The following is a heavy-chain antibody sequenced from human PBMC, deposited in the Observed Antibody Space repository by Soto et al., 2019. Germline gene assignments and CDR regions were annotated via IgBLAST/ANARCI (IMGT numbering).Heavy chain of an antibody. CDR1: GGSIRSGDYF. J-gene: IGHJ4*02. Sequence: SETLSLTCTVSGGSIRSGDYFWSWIRQPPGKGLEWIGYIYYSGSAHYNPSLKSRVIISVDTSKNQLSLKLSSVTAADTAVYYCARGLGSGWYDYFDYWGQGALVTVSS. CDR2: IYYSGSA. D-gene: IGHD6-19*01. CDR3: ARGLGSGWYDYFDY. V-gene: IGHV4-30-4*01.